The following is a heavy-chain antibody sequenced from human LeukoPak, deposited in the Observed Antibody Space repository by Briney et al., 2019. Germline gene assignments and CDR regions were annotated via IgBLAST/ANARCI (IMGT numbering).Heavy chain of an antibody. Sequence: GGSLRLSCAASGFTVSSNYMSWVRQAPGKGLEWVSVIYSGGSTYYADSVKGRFTISRDNSKNTLYLQMNSLRAEDTAVYYCARDRYYDSSGYGSAFDIWGQGTMVTVPS. CDR1: GFTVSSNY. CDR3: ARDRYYDSSGYGSAFDI. J-gene: IGHJ3*02. D-gene: IGHD3-22*01. V-gene: IGHV3-53*01. CDR2: IYSGGST.